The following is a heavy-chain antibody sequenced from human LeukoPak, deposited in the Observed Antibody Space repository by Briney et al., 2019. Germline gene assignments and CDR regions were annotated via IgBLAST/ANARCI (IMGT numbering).Heavy chain of an antibody. CDR3: ARVVVAATLRAENWFDP. CDR2: IIPIFGTA. V-gene: IGHV1-69*13. Sequence: ASVKVSCKASGGTFSSYAISWVRQAPGQGLEWMGGIIPIFGTANYAQKFQGRVTITADESTSTAYMELSSLRAEDTAVYYCARVVVAATLRAENWFDPWGQGTLVTVSS. CDR1: GGTFSSYA. D-gene: IGHD2-15*01. J-gene: IGHJ5*02.